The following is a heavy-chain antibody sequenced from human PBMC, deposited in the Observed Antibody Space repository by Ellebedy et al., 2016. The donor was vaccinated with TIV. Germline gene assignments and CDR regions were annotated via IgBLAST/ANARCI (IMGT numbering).Heavy chain of an antibody. CDR3: ARELSMVRGAPVYGMDA. Sequence: SETLSLTXTVSGGSISSSSYYWGWIRQPPGKGLEWIGSIYYSGSTYYNPSLKSRVTISVDTSKNQFSLKLSSVTAADTAVYYCARELSMVRGAPVYGMDAWGQGTTVTVSS. D-gene: IGHD3-10*01. CDR1: GGSISSSSYY. V-gene: IGHV4-39*02. CDR2: IYYSGST. J-gene: IGHJ6*02.